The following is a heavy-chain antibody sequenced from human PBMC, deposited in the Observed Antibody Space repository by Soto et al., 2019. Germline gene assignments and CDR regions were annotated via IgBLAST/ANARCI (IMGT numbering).Heavy chain of an antibody. CDR3: ARGRGSGYYLIDY. CDR2: IIPILGIA. J-gene: IGHJ4*02. D-gene: IGHD3-22*01. Sequence: QVQLVQSGAEAKKPGSSVKVSCKASGGTFSSYTISWVRQAPGQGLEWMGRIIPILGIANYAQKFQGRVTITADKSTSTAYMELSSLRFEDTAVSYCARGRGSGYYLIDYWGQGTLVTVSS. CDR1: GGTFSSYT. V-gene: IGHV1-69*02.